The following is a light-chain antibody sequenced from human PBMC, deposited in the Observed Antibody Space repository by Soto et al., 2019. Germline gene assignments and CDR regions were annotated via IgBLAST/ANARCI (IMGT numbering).Light chain of an antibody. J-gene: IGLJ1*01. CDR1: SSNIGTNY. Sequence: QSVLTQPPSASGTPGQRVTSSCSGGSSNIGTNYVYWYQQLPGTAPKLLIYRNNLRPSGVPDRFSASKSGTSASLAISGLRSEDEADYFCAGWDDSLHGLLFGAGTKVTV. V-gene: IGLV1-47*01. CDR3: AGWDDSLHGLL. CDR2: RNN.